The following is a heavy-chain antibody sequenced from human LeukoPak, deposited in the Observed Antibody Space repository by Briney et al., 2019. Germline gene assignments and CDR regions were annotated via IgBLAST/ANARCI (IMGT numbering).Heavy chain of an antibody. V-gene: IGHV3-53*01. CDR1: GFTVSSNY. J-gene: IGHJ4*02. D-gene: IGHD6-13*01. CDR3: AKDPLEPTSSGWYYFDY. Sequence: GGSRRLSCAASGFTVSSNYMSWVRQAPGKGLEWVSVIQSGGSTYYADSLKGRFTISRDNSKNTLYLQMSSLRAEDTAVYYCAKDPLEPTSSGWYYFDYWGQGTLVTVSS. CDR2: IQSGGST.